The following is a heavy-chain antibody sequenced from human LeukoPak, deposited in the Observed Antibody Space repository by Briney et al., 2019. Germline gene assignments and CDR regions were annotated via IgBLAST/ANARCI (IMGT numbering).Heavy chain of an antibody. CDR1: GFIFSSYS. V-gene: IGHV3-21*01. D-gene: IGHD1-14*01. Sequence: GGSLRLSCAASGFIFSSYSMNWVRQAPGKGLEWVSSISSSSSYIYYADSVKGRFTISRDNAKNSLYLQMDSLRAEDTAVYYCASDKSNRSPLKYFQHWGQGTLVTVSS. CDR2: ISSSSSYI. J-gene: IGHJ1*01. CDR3: ASDKSNRSPLKYFQH.